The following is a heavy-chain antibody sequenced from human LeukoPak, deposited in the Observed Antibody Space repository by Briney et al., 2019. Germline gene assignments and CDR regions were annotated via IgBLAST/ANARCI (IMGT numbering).Heavy chain of an antibody. CDR2: ISAFNGNT. V-gene: IGHV1-18*01. CDR3: AREYVDYTLNLDY. D-gene: IGHD3-16*01. Sequence: ASVKVSCKAFGYSFETYGFSWVRQAPGQGLEWMGWISAFNGNTNYAQKFLGRVTMTTDTSTSTAYMELRSLRSDDTAVYYCAREYVDYTLNLDYWGQGTLVTVSS. J-gene: IGHJ4*02. CDR1: GYSFETYG.